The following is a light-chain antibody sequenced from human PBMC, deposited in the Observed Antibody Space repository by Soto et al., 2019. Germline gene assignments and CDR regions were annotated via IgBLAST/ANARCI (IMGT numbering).Light chain of an antibody. CDR2: GAS. CDR3: QSYNDWPFT. CDR1: ESLSTY. J-gene: IGKJ5*01. Sequence: EIVMTQSPATLSVSPWERVTLSCRASESLSTYLAWYQQKPGQAPRLLIYGASTKATGIPARFSGSGSATDFTLTISSLQSEDFAVYYCQSYNDWPFTFGQGTRLEIK. V-gene: IGKV3-15*01.